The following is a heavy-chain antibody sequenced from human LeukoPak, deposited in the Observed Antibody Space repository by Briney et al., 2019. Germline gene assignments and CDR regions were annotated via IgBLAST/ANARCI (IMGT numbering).Heavy chain of an antibody. CDR2: MSYDGSNK. D-gene: IGHD6-13*01. J-gene: IGHJ4*02. CDR1: GITFNTHS. CDR3: ASQIAAAGTYLTPHY. Sequence: GGSLRLSCAASGITFNTHSMHWVRQAPGKGLEWVAAMSYDGSNKYYADSVKGRFTVSRDNSKNTLYLQLNSLRAEDTAVYYCASQIAAAGTYLTPHYWGQGTLVTVSS. V-gene: IGHV3-30*04.